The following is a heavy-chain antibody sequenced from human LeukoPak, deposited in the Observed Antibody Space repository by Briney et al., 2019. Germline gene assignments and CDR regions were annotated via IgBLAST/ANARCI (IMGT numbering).Heavy chain of an antibody. D-gene: IGHD2-15*01. J-gene: IGHJ4*02. CDR2: MYYSGST. CDR1: GGSNSSYY. V-gene: IGHV4-59*08. Sequence: SETLSLTCTVSGGSNSSYYWSWIRQPPGKGLEWIGYMYYSGSTNYNPSLKSRVSISVDTSKNQFSLWLNSVTDADTAVYYCARHLTIASGAFDYWGQGTLVTVSS. CDR3: ARHLTIASGAFDY.